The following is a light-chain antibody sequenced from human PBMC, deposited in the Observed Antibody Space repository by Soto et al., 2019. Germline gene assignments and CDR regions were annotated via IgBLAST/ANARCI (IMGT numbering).Light chain of an antibody. Sequence: QSVLTQPPSVSGAPGQRVTISCTGSSSKIGAGYDVHWYQQLPGKAPKLLIYGNTNRPSGVPDQFSGSKSGTSASLAITGLQAEDEADYYCQSYDSSLSGWVFGGGTKLTVL. V-gene: IGLV1-40*01. CDR3: QSYDSSLSGWV. CDR2: GNT. J-gene: IGLJ3*02. CDR1: SSKIGAGYD.